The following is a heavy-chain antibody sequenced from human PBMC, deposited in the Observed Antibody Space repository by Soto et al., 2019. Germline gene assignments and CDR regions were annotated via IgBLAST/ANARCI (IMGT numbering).Heavy chain of an antibody. CDR3: ARRSSSWYFDY. CDR1: GFTFSDDD. CDR2: ISGSDGST. D-gene: IGHD6-13*01. V-gene: IGHV3-23*01. Sequence: PGGSLILSCAASGFTFSDDDMDWVRQAPGKGLEWVSVISGSDGSTYYADSVKGRFTISRDNSKNTLNLQMNSLRAEDTAVYYCARRSSSWYFDYWGQGTLVTVSS. J-gene: IGHJ4*02.